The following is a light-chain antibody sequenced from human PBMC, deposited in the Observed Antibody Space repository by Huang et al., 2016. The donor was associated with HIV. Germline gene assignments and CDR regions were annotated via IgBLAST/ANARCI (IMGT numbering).Light chain of an antibody. J-gene: IGKJ5*01. CDR3: QQSYSTLIT. Sequence: IQMTQSPSSLSASVGDRVTITCRAGQCIYGYLNWYQQKSGKAPKLLISSESTLHTGVPPRFSGSGSGTDYTLIINNVQPDDFATYFCQQSYSTLITFGQGSRL. CDR2: SES. CDR1: QCIYGY. V-gene: IGKV1-39*01.